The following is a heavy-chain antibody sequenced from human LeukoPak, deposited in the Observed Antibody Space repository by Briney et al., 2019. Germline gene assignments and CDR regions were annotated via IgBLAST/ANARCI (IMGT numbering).Heavy chain of an antibody. D-gene: IGHD2-2*01. CDR3: VKDGDIVVVPAAMGPSDY. CDR1: GFTFSSYA. V-gene: IGHV3-64D*06. CDR2: ISSNGGST. Sequence: GGSLRLSCSASGFTFSSYAMHWVRQAPGKGLEYVSAISSNGGSTYYADSVKGRFTISRDNSKNTLHLQMSSLRAEDTAVYYCVKDGDIVVVPAAMGPSDYWGQGTLVTVSS. J-gene: IGHJ4*02.